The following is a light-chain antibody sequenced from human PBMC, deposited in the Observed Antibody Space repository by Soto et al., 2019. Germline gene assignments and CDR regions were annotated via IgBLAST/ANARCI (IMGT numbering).Light chain of an antibody. V-gene: IGKV3-11*01. Sequence: EIVLTQSPATLSLSPGERATLSCRASQSVSSYLAWFQQKPGQAPRLLIYDASKRAAGIPGRFSGSGSGTDFTLTISSLEPEDSAVYYCQQRSNWPPDRYTFGRGTKLEIK. CDR3: QQRSNWPPDRYT. CDR2: DAS. J-gene: IGKJ2*01. CDR1: QSVSSY.